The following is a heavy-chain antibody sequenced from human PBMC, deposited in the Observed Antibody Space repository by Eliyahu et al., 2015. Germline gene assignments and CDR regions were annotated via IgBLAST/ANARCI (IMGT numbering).Heavy chain of an antibody. CDR1: GFTFSSST. J-gene: IGHJ4*02. CDR2: ISSSSSYM. Sequence: EVQLXESGGGLVKXGGSLXLSCAASGFTFSSSTMNWVRQAPGKGLEWVSSISSSSSYMYHADSVKGRFTISRDNAKNSLYLQMNSLRTEDTAVYYCARVYGSWGQGTLVTVSS. V-gene: IGHV3-21*01. D-gene: IGHD1-26*01. CDR3: ARVYGS.